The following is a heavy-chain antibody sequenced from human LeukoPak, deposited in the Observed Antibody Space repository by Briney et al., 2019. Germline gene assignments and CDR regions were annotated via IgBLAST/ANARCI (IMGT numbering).Heavy chain of an antibody. CDR2: MNPNSGNT. CDR1: GYTFSNYD. J-gene: IGHJ4*02. CDR3: ARGIDFWSGYWGN. Sequence: GASVEVSCKASGYTFSNYDINWVRQASGQGLEWMGWMNPNSGNTGYAQNFQGRVTISRNTSINIAYMELSSLRSEDTAVYYCARGIDFWSGYWGNWGQGTLVTVSS. V-gene: IGHV1-8*03. D-gene: IGHD3-3*01.